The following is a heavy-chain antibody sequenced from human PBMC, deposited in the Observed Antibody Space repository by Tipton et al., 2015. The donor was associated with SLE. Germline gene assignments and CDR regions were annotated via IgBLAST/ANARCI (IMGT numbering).Heavy chain of an antibody. CDR1: GGSISSGGYY. Sequence: TLSLTCTVSGGSISSGGYYWSWIRQPPGKGLEWIGEINHSGSTNYNPSLKSRVTISVDTSKNQFSLKLSSVTAADTAVYYCARPDYGDLNYFDYWGQGTLVTVSS. D-gene: IGHD4-17*01. CDR2: INHSGST. CDR3: ARPDYGDLNYFDY. J-gene: IGHJ4*02. V-gene: IGHV4-39*07.